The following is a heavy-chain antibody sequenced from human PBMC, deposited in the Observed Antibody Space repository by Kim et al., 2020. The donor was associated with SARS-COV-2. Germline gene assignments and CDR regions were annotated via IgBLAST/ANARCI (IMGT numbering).Heavy chain of an antibody. CDR1: GLTFNSYA. J-gene: IGHJ6*02. Sequence: GGSLRLSCAASGLTFNSYAMNWVRQAPGKGLEWVSAIGGSGSSTYYADSVKGRFTISRDNSKNTLYLQMNSLRAEDTAVYYCAKVGVGATRYYYYGMDVWGQGTTVTVSS. CDR3: AKVGVGATRYYYYGMDV. V-gene: IGHV3-23*01. CDR2: IGGSGSST. D-gene: IGHD1-26*01.